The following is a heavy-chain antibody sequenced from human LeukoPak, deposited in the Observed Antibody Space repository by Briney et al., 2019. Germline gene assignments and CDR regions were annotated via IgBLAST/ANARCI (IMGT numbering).Heavy chain of an antibody. J-gene: IGHJ4*02. CDR2: IKTDGSQI. CDR1: GFTFSSYW. CDR3: ARRAGAYSHPYDY. D-gene: IGHD4/OR15-4a*01. V-gene: IGHV3-7*01. Sequence: PGGSLRLSCVASGFTFSSYWMTWVRQAPGKGLEWVTNIKTDGSQIYYVDSVKGRFTISRDNAKNSLYLQMNSLRAEDTAVYYCARRAGAYSHPYDYWGQGTLVTVSS.